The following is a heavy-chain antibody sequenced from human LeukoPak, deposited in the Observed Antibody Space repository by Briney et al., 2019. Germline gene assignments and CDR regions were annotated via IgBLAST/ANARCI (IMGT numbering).Heavy chain of an antibody. Sequence: GGSLRLSCAASGFTFSSYAMHWVRQAPGKGLEWVAVISYDGSNKYYADSVKGRFTISRDNSKNTLYLQMNSLRAEDTAVYYCARASHIVVVTAAPDFDYWGQGTLVTVSS. J-gene: IGHJ4*02. CDR3: ARASHIVVVTAAPDFDY. CDR1: GFTFSSYA. D-gene: IGHD2-21*02. V-gene: IGHV3-30-3*01. CDR2: ISYDGSNK.